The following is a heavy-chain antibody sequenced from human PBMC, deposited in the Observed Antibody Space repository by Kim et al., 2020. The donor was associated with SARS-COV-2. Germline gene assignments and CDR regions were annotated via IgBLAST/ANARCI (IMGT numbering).Heavy chain of an antibody. J-gene: IGHJ6*02. Sequence: SVKVSCKASGGTFSSYAISWVRQAPGQGLEWMGGIIPIFGTANYAQKFQGRVTITADKSTSTAYMELSSLRSEDTAVYYCARGRVTMVRGVNYYYYGMDVWGQGTTVTVSS. CDR2: IIPIFGTA. D-gene: IGHD3-10*01. CDR1: GGTFSSYA. V-gene: IGHV1-69*06. CDR3: ARGRVTMVRGVNYYYYGMDV.